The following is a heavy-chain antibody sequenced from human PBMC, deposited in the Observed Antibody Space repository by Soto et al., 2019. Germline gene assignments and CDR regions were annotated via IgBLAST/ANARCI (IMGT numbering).Heavy chain of an antibody. CDR2: IYYSGST. CDR3: ARDGGGTMVRGVPHYYGMDV. CDR1: GGSISSGGYY. J-gene: IGHJ6*02. D-gene: IGHD3-10*01. Sequence: SETLSLTCTVSGGSISSGGYYWTWIRQHPGKGLEWIGYIYYSGSTYYNPSLKSRVTISVDTSKNQFSLKLSSVTAADTAVYYCARDGGGTMVRGVPHYYGMDVWGQGTTVT. V-gene: IGHV4-31*03.